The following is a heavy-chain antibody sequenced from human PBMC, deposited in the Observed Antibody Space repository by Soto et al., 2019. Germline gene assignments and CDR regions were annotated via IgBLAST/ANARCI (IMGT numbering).Heavy chain of an antibody. D-gene: IGHD3-22*01. V-gene: IGHV1-18*04. CDR3: ARDWLSYYDSSGYPGPFDP. Sequence: ASVKVSCKASGYTFTSYYMHWVRQAPGQGLEWMGWISAYNGNTNYAQKLQGRVTMTTDTSTSTAYMELRSLRSGDTAVHYCARDWLSYYDSSGYPGPFDPWGQGTLVTVSS. CDR2: ISAYNGNT. CDR1: GYTFTSYY. J-gene: IGHJ5*02.